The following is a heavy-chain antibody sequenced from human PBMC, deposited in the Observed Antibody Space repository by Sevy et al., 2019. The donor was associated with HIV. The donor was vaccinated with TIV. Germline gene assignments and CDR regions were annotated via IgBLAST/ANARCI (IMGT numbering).Heavy chain of an antibody. D-gene: IGHD2-21*01. V-gene: IGHV5-10-1*01. CDR1: GYTFTNYW. J-gene: IGHJ5*02. CDR3: ARLDCGGDCSPHWFDP. CDR2: IDPSDSYT. Sequence: GESLKISCKGSGYTFTNYWINWVRQMPGKGLEWMGRIDPSDSYTNYSPSFQGHVTISADKSISTAYLQWSGLKASDTALYYCARLDCGGDCSPHWFDPWGQGTLVTVSS.